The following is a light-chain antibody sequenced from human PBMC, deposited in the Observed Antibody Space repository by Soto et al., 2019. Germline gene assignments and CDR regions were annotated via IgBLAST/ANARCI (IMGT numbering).Light chain of an antibody. Sequence: IHMTQSPSSLPASVGDRVTITCRASQDISVYLAWYQQKPGKVPKLLIYSASTLQSGVPSRFSGSGSGTDFTLTISSLQPEDVATYFCQKFNTAPLTFGQGTRLEIK. J-gene: IGKJ5*01. CDR2: SAS. V-gene: IGKV1-27*01. CDR3: QKFNTAPLT. CDR1: QDISVY.